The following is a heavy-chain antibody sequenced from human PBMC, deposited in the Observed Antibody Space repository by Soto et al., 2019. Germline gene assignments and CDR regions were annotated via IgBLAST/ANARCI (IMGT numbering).Heavy chain of an antibody. CDR2: INTYNGNT. D-gene: IGHD6-6*01. CDR1: GYSFTSYG. V-gene: IGHV1-18*01. CDR3: AREPAARDWFDP. J-gene: IGHJ5*02. Sequence: ASVKVSCKASGYSFTSYGITWVRQAPGQGLEWMGWINTYNGNTNYAQKLQGRVTMTTDTSTSTAYMELRSLRSDDTAVYYCAREPAARDWFDPWGQGTLVTVSS.